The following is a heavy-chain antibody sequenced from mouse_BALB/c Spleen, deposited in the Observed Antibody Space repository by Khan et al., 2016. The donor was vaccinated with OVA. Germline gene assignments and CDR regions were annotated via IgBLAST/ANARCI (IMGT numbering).Heavy chain of an antibody. V-gene: IGHV3-2*02. CDR1: GHSITSNYA. CDR2: ISYSGST. Sequence: EVQLQESGPGLVKPSQSLSLTCTVTGHSITSNYAWNWIRQFPGNKLEWMGYISYSGSTTYNPSLKSRISITRDTSKNQFFLQLKSVTTEDTATYYCARGNYYGYYFDYWGQGTSLTVSS. CDR3: ARGNYYGYYFDY. J-gene: IGHJ2*02. D-gene: IGHD1-1*01.